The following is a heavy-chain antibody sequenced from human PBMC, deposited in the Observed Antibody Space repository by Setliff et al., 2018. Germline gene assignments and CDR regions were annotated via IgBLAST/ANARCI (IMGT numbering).Heavy chain of an antibody. Sequence: ASVKVSCKASGYTFTNYYIHWVRQAPGQGLEWMGRINPNSGGTNYAQKLQGRVTLTTDTSTGTASMEVRSLRSDDTAQYYCVRDRAAIVVGPPTAAFDIWGQGKMVTVSS. CDR1: GYTFTNYY. CDR2: INPNSGGT. CDR3: VRDRAAIVVGPPTAAFDI. V-gene: IGHV1-18*04. J-gene: IGHJ3*02. D-gene: IGHD2-2*01.